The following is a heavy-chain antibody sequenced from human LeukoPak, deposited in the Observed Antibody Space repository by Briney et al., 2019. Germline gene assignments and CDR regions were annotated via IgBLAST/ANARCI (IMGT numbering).Heavy chain of an antibody. Sequence: SETLSLTCTVSGGSISSYYWGWIRQPPGKGLEWIGSIYYSGSTYYNPSLKSRVTISVDTSKNQFSLKLTSGTAADTAVYYCARQASSGWYGGGDNWGQGTLVTVSS. V-gene: IGHV4-39*01. CDR1: GGSISSYY. CDR3: ARQASSGWYGGGDN. D-gene: IGHD6-19*01. CDR2: IYYSGST. J-gene: IGHJ4*02.